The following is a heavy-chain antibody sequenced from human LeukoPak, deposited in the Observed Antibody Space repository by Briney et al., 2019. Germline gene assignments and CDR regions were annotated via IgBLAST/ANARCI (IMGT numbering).Heavy chain of an antibody. CDR2: INSDGRST. V-gene: IGHV3-74*01. CDR3: ARDSNHAFDI. Sequence: GGSLRLSCAASGFTFSSYAMSWVRQAPGKGLVWVSRINSDGRSTSYADSVKGRFTISRDNAKNTLYLQVNSLTAEDTAMYYCARDSNHAFDIWGQGTMVTVSS. D-gene: IGHD1-14*01. CDR1: GFTFSSYA. J-gene: IGHJ3*02.